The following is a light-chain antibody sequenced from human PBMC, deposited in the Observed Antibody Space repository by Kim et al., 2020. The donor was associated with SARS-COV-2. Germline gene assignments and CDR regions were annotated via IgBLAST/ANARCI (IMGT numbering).Light chain of an antibody. CDR1: QSIHTY. CDR3: QQSYSTPIT. V-gene: IGKV1-39*01. J-gene: IGKJ5*01. CDR2: AAS. Sequence: DIQMTQSPSSLSASVGDRVTITCRASQSIHTYLNWYQQKPGKAPKLLVYAASSLQSGVPSRFSGSGSGTEFTLTISSLQPEDFATYYCQQSYSTPITFGQGTRLEIK.